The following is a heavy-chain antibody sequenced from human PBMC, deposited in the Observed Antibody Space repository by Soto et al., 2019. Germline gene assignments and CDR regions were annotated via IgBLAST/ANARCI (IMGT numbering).Heavy chain of an antibody. CDR3: ARRCYYDILTGSYYYYYYGMDV. D-gene: IGHD3-9*01. V-gene: IGHV4-39*01. Sequence: PSETLSLTCTVSGGSISSSSYYWGWIRQPPGKGLEWIGSIYYSGSTYYNPSLKSRVTISVDTSKNQFSLKLSSVTAADTAVYYCARRCYYDILTGSYYYYYYGMDVWGQGTTVTVSS. J-gene: IGHJ6*02. CDR1: GGSISSSSYY. CDR2: IYYSGST.